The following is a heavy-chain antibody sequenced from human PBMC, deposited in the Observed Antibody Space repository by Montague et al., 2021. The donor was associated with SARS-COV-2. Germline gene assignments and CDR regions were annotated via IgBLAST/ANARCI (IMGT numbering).Heavy chain of an antibody. CDR2: IQASGIT. J-gene: IGHJ4*02. D-gene: IGHD1-7*01. V-gene: IGHV4-61*02. CDR1: GGSISSASFY. CDR3: ARVPNWNYVPDY. Sequence: TLSLTCTVSGGSISSASFYWTWIRQSAGKGQEWIGRIQASGITNYNPSLKSRVAMSVDTSKNQFSLSLNSVTAADTATYFCARVPNWNYVPDYWGQGTLVTVSS.